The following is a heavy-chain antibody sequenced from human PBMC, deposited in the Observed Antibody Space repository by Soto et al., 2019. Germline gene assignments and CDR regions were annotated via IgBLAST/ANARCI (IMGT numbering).Heavy chain of an antibody. CDR2: ISSSSTI. D-gene: IGHD3-10*01. J-gene: IGHJ4*02. V-gene: IGHV3-48*01. CDR1: GFTFSSYS. Sequence: PGGSLRLSCAASGFTFSSYSMNWVRQAPGKGLEWVSYISSSSTIYYADSVKGRFTISRDNAKNSLYLQMNSLRAEDMAVYYCARSYYGSGSYETFDYWGQGTLVTVSS. CDR3: ARSYYGSGSYETFDY.